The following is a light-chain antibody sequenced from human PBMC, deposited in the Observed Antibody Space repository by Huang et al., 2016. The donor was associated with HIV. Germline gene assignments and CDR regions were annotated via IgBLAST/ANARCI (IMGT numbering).Light chain of an antibody. CDR3: QQSYNIPFT. Sequence: DFQMTQSPSSLSASVVDRVTITCRASQNINSYLNWYQQKPGKAPKLLINAASSLQSGVPSRFSGSGSGTDFTLTISSLQPEDFASYYCQQSYNIPFTFGGGTKVEIK. V-gene: IGKV1-39*01. CDR2: AAS. J-gene: IGKJ4*01. CDR1: QNINSY.